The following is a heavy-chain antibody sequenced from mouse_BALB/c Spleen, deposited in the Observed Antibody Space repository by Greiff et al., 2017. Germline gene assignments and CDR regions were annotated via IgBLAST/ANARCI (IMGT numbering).Heavy chain of an antibody. CDR1: GFTFSDYY. V-gene: IGHV5-4*02. CDR2: ISDGGSYT. D-gene: IGHD2-2*01. J-gene: IGHJ3*01. Sequence: DVKLVESGGGLVKPGGSLKLSCAASGFTFSDYYMYWVRQTPEKRLEWVATISDGGSYTYYPDSVKGRFTISRDNAKNNLYLQMSSLKSEDTAMYYCARDGYDEAWFAYWGQGTLVTVSA. CDR3: ARDGYDEAWFAY.